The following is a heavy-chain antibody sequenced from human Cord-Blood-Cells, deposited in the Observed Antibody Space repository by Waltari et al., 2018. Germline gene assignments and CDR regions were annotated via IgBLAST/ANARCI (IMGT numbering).Heavy chain of an antibody. V-gene: IGHV4-39*01. D-gene: IGHD1-26*01. Sequence: QLQLQASGPGLVKPLETLSLTCTVSGGSISSSSYYWGWIRQPPGKGLEWIGIIYYSGSTYYNPSLKSRVTISVDTSKNQFSLKLSSVTAADTAVYYCARPRGSYYAFDIWGQGTMVTVSS. CDR3: ARPRGSYYAFDI. J-gene: IGHJ3*02. CDR1: GGSISSSSYY. CDR2: IYYSGST.